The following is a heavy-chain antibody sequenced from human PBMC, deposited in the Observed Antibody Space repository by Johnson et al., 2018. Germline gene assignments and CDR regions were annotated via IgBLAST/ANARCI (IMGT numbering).Heavy chain of an antibody. CDR1: GFTFSNHA. J-gene: IGHJ6*03. V-gene: IGHV3-30-3*01. Sequence: VQLGECGGGVVQHRRSLGLCCATSGFTFSNHAMHWVRQAPGKGLEWLGVISKDGSDKYYVDSGKGRFTISRDNSKNTLYLQMNSLRTEDTAMYYCARHSGSGYYYYMDGWGKGTTVTVSS. CDR3: ARHSGSGYYYYMDG. CDR2: ISKDGSDK. D-gene: IGHD3-10*01.